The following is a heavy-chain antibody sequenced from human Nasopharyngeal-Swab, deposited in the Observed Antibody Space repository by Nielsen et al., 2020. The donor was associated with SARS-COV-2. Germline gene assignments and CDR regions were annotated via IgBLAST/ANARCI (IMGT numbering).Heavy chain of an antibody. J-gene: IGHJ4*02. CDR2: ISGSGGST. V-gene: IGHV3-23*01. D-gene: IGHD3-16*01. CDR1: GFTFSSYA. Sequence: GESLKISCAASGFTFSSYAMSWVRQAPGKGLEWVSAISGSGGSTYYADSVKGRFIISRDNSKNTLYLQMNSLRAEDTAVYYCAKRPTGSTFGDWGQGTLVTVSS. CDR3: AKRPTGSTFGD.